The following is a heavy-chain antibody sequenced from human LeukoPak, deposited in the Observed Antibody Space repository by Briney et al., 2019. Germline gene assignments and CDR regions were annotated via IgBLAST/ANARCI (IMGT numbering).Heavy chain of an antibody. Sequence: ASVKVSCKASGYTFTSYDINGVRQATGQGLEWVGWMNRNSGNTGYAQKFQGRVTITRNTSISTAYMELSRLRSDDTAVYYCARGKRAYDFWSGYEYFDYWGQGTLVTVSS. J-gene: IGHJ4*02. V-gene: IGHV1-8*03. CDR1: GYTFTSYD. D-gene: IGHD3-3*01. CDR2: MNRNSGNT. CDR3: ARGKRAYDFWSGYEYFDY.